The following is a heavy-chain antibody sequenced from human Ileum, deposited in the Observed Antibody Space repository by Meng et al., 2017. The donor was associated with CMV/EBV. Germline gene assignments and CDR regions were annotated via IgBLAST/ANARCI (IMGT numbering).Heavy chain of an antibody. V-gene: IGHV5-51*01. CDR3: ARLTVVPASFDY. Sequence: KVSCKASGYTFTGYYMHWVRQAPGQGLEWMGIIYPGDSDTRYSPSFQGQVTISADKSISTAYLQWSSLKASDTAMYYCARLTVVPASFDYWGQGTLVTVSS. J-gene: IGHJ4*02. CDR1: GYTFTGYY. CDR2: IYPGDSDT. D-gene: IGHD2-2*01.